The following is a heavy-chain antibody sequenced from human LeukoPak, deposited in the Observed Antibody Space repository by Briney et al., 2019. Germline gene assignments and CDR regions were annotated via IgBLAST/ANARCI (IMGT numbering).Heavy chain of an antibody. Sequence: GGSLRLSCAASGFTFSSYSMNWVRQAPGKGLEWVSCISSSSSYIYYADSVKGRFTISRDNAKNSLYLQMNSLRAEDTAVYYCARVVIAVAGSDAFDIWGRGTMVTVSS. CDR2: ISSSSSYI. CDR1: GFTFSSYS. J-gene: IGHJ3*02. CDR3: ARVVIAVAGSDAFDI. D-gene: IGHD6-19*01. V-gene: IGHV3-21*01.